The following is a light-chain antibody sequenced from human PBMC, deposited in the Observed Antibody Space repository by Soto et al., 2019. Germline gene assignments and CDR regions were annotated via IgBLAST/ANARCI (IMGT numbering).Light chain of an antibody. V-gene: IGKV1-5*01. Sequence: DIQMTQSPSTLSASVGDRVIITCRASQTISTWVAWYQHKTGKAPTLLIYDASSLESGVPSRFSGGGSGTEFTLTISSLQPHDFATYYCHQYHTYSTFGQGTKVDIK. CDR1: QTISTW. CDR3: HQYHTYST. CDR2: DAS. J-gene: IGKJ1*01.